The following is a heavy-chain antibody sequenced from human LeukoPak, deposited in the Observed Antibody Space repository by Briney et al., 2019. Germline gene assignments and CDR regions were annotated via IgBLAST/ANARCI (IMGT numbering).Heavy chain of an antibody. CDR2: IIPILGIA. CDR3: ASAQHYYYDSSGYIPYYFDY. D-gene: IGHD3-22*01. CDR1: GYTFTSYA. V-gene: IGHV1-69*04. J-gene: IGHJ4*02. Sequence: SVKVSCKASGYTFTSYAISWVRQAPGQGLEWMGRIIPILGIANYAQKFQGRVTITADKSTSTAYMELSSLRSEDTAVYYCASAQHYYYDSSGYIPYYFDYWGQGTLVTVSS.